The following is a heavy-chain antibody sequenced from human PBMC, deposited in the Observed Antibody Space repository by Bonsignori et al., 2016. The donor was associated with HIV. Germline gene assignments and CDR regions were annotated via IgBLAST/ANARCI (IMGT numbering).Heavy chain of an antibody. Sequence: VRQAPGKGLEWVAVISRDGNNEYYTDSVKGRFTISRDNSKNTVYLQVNSLRAEDTAVYFCAREGSYYDFWSGYYPSYFDYWGQGTLVTVSS. CDR3: AREGSYYDFWSGYYPSYFDY. CDR2: ISRDGNNE. J-gene: IGHJ4*02. D-gene: IGHD3-3*01. V-gene: IGHV3-30-3*01.